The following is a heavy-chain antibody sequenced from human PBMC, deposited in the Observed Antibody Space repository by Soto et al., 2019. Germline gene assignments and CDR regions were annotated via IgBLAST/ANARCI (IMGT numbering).Heavy chain of an antibody. CDR3: AKYSSSWPYYYYYGMDV. J-gene: IGHJ6*02. CDR1: GGSSSGYY. D-gene: IGHD6-13*01. Sequence: SETLSLTCAVYGGSSSGYYWSWIRQPPGKGLEWIGEINHSGSTNYNPSLKSRVTISVDTSKNQFSLKLSSVTAADTAVYYCAKYSSSWPYYYYYGMDVWGQGTTVTVSS. V-gene: IGHV4-34*01. CDR2: INHSGST.